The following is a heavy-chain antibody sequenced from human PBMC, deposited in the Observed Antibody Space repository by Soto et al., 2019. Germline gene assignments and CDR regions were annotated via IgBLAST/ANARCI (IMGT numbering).Heavy chain of an antibody. V-gene: IGHV3-48*02. CDR3: ASSWDF. CDR1: GFSFSTSS. CDR2: ISSGSSTI. Sequence: GGSLRLSCAASGFSFSTSSMNWVRQAPGKGLEWVSYISSGSSTIYYADSVEGRFTISRDNAKNSLYLQMNSLRDEDTAVYFCASSWDFWGQGTLVTVSS. J-gene: IGHJ4*02.